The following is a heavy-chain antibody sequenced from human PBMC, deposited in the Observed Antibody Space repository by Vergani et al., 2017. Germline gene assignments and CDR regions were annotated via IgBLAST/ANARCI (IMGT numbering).Heavy chain of an antibody. Sequence: QVQLVQSGAEVKKPGASVKVSCKASGYTFTSYGISWVRQAPGQGLEWLGWISAYNGNTNYAQKLQGRVTMTTDTSTSTAYMELRSLRSDDTAVYYCARVSFKQWLEKYGMDVWGQGTTVTVSS. J-gene: IGHJ6*02. V-gene: IGHV1-18*01. CDR3: ARVSFKQWLEKYGMDV. CDR1: GYTFTSYG. D-gene: IGHD6-19*01. CDR2: ISAYNGNT.